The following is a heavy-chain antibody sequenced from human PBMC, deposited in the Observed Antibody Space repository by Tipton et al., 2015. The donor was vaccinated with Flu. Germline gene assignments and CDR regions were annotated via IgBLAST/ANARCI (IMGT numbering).Heavy chain of an antibody. CDR3: TRAVYSGSFDY. D-gene: IGHD1-26*01. J-gene: IGHJ4*02. CDR2: VSYDGSNK. Sequence: SLRLSCEASGITFRGYDMHWVRQAPGKGLEWVARVSYDGSNKHYADSVKGRFTISRDNSKNTLFLEMNSLRLEESAVYFCTRAVYSGSFDYWGQGTLVTVSS. CDR1: GITFRGYD. V-gene: IGHV3-30-3*01.